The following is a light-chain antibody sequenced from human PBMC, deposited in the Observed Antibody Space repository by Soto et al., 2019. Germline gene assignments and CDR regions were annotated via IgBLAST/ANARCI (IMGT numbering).Light chain of an antibody. CDR3: QQYGSSPPT. V-gene: IGKV3-20*01. Sequence: EIVLTQSPGTLSLSPGERATLSCRASQSLSSSYLAWYQQKPGQAPRLLIYGASSRATGIPDRFSGSGSGTDFTLTISSLEAEDFAVYYCQQYGSSPPTFGHGTKVEI. CDR2: GAS. CDR1: QSLSSSY. J-gene: IGKJ1*01.